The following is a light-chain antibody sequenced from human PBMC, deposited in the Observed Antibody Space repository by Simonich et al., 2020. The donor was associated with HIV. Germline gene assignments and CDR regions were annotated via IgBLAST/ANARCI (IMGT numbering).Light chain of an antibody. CDR1: QSVLYSSNNKNY. Sequence: DIVMPQSPDSLTLSLGERATLNCKSRQSVLYSSNNKNYLSWYQQKPGQPPKLLIYWASTRESGVPDRFSASGSGTDFTLTISSLQAEDVAVYYCQQYYSTPRTFGQGTKVEIK. V-gene: IGKV4-1*01. J-gene: IGKJ1*01. CDR3: QQYYSTPRT. CDR2: WAS.